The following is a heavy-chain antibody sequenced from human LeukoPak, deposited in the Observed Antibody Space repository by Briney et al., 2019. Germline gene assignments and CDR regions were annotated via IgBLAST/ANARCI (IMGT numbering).Heavy chain of an antibody. V-gene: IGHV3-23*01. CDR1: GFTFSSYA. J-gene: IGHJ4*02. Sequence: GGSLKLSCAASGFTFSSYALSWVRQAPGKGLEWVSTISGSGGSTYYADSVKGQLTISRDNSENTVFLQMNSLRAEDTAVYYCARVPRGYAYYFDYWGQGTLVTVSS. CDR3: ARVPRGYAYYFDY. CDR2: ISGSGGST. D-gene: IGHD5-18*01.